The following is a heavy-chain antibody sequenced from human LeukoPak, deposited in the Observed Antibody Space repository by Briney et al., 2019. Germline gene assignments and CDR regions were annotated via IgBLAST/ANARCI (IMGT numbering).Heavy chain of an antibody. J-gene: IGHJ4*02. V-gene: IGHV1-46*01. Sequence: ASVKVSCKASGYTFTNYAISWVRQAPGQGLELMGIINPSGGSTSYAQKFQGRVTMTRDMSTSTVYMELSSLRSEDTAVYYCARVGGYYDSSGYLDYWGQGTLVTVSS. D-gene: IGHD3-22*01. CDR1: GYTFTNYA. CDR3: ARVGGYYDSSGYLDY. CDR2: INPSGGST.